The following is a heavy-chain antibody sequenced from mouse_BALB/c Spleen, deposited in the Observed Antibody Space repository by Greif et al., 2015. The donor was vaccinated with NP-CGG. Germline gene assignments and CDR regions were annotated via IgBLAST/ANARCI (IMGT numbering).Heavy chain of an antibody. D-gene: IGHD1-1*01. V-gene: IGHV1S29*02. CDR1: GYTFTDYN. CDR3: ARRRDYYGSIWYFDV. Sequence: VQLQQSGPELVKPGASVKISCKASGYTFTDYNMHWVKQSHGKSLEWIGYIYPYNGGTGYNQKFESKATLTVDNSSSTAYMELRSLTSEDSAVYYCARRRDYYGSIWYFDVWGAGTTVTVSS. CDR2: IYPYNGGT. J-gene: IGHJ1*01.